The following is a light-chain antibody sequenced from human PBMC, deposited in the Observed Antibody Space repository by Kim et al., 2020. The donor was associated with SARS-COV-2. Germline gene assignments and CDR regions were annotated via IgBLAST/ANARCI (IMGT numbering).Light chain of an antibody. CDR1: TGAFTGGHF. J-gene: IGLJ2*01. V-gene: IGLV7-46*01. Sequence: PGGTCTPTGASSTGAFTGGHFPYWFQQKPGQAPRTLIYDTGNRHSWTPARFSGSLLGGKAALTLSAAQPEDEADYYCLLSYSDSRIFGGGTQLTVL. CDR3: LLSYSDSRI. CDR2: DTG.